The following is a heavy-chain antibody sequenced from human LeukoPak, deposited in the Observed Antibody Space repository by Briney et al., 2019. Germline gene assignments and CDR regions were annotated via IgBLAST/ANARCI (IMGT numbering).Heavy chain of an antibody. CDR3: ASVLGDYGRPGHYYFDY. V-gene: IGHV1-24*01. Sequence: ASVKVSCKVSGYTLTELSMHWVRQAPGKGLEWMGGFDPEDGETTYAQKFQGRVTMTEDTSTDTAYMELSSLRSEDTAVYYCASVLGDYGRPGHYYFDYWGQGTLVTVSS. CDR2: FDPEDGET. CDR1: GYTLTELS. D-gene: IGHD4-17*01. J-gene: IGHJ4*02.